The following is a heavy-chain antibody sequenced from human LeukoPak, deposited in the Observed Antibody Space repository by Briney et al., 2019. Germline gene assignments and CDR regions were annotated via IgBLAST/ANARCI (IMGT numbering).Heavy chain of an antibody. CDR1: GGSISSYY. CDR2: IYYRGST. J-gene: IGHJ3*02. V-gene: IGHV4-59*01. D-gene: IGHD6-19*01. CDR3: ARAPEWYSSGWPDAFDI. Sequence: PSETLSLTCTVSGGSISSYYWSWIRQPPGKGLEWIGYIYYRGSTNYNPSLKSRVTISVDTSKNQFSLKLSSVTAADTAVYYCARAPEWYSSGWPDAFDIWGQGTMVTVSS.